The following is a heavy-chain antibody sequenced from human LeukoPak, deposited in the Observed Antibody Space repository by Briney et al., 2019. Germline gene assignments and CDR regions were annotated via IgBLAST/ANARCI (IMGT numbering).Heavy chain of an antibody. CDR3: AKGNGYSYGRYYFDY. CDR1: GFTFSSYA. D-gene: IGHD5-18*01. CDR2: ITASGGNT. J-gene: IGHJ4*02. Sequence: GGSLRLSCAASGFTFSSYAMGWVRQAPGKGLEWVSAITASGGNTYYADSVKGRFTISRDNSKHTLYLQVDSLRAEDTAVYYCAKGNGYSYGRYYFDYWGQGTLVTASS. V-gene: IGHV3-23*01.